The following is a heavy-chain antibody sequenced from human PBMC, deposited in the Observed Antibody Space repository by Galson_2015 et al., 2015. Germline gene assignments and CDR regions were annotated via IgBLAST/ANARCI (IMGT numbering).Heavy chain of an antibody. V-gene: IGHV3-9*01. CDR3: SGEAFDI. Sequence: SLRLSCAASGFTFDDYAMHWVRQAPGKGLEWVSGISWNSGSIGYADSVKGRFTISRDNAKNSLYLQMNSLRAEDTALYYCSGEAFDIWGQGTMVTVSS. CDR1: GFTFDDYA. CDR2: ISWNSGSI. D-gene: IGHD1-26*01. J-gene: IGHJ3*02.